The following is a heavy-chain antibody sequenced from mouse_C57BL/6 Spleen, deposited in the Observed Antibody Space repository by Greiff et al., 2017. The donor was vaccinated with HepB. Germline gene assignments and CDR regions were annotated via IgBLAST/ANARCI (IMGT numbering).Heavy chain of an antibody. J-gene: IGHJ2*01. V-gene: IGHV1-69*01. CDR3: ARRANYGSSYRFDY. D-gene: IGHD1-1*01. CDR2: IDPSDSYT. CDR1: GYTFTSYW. Sequence: QVQLQQPGAALVMPGASVKLSCKASGYTFTSYWMHWVKQRPGQGLEWIGEIDPSDSYTNYNQKFKGKSTLTVDKSSSTAYMQLSSLTSEDSAVYYCARRANYGSSYRFDYWGQGTTLTVSS.